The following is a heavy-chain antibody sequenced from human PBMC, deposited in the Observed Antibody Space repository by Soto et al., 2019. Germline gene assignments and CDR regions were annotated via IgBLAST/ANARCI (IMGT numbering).Heavy chain of an antibody. CDR2: INPNSGGT. J-gene: IGHJ4*02. Sequence: SVKVSCKAAGYTFTVYYIHWVRQAPGQGLEWMGWINPNSGGTNYAQKFQGWVTMTRDTSISTAYMELSRLRSDDTAVYYCASSIAVAGSFDYWGQGTLVTVSS. CDR1: GYTFTVYY. V-gene: IGHV1-2*04. D-gene: IGHD6-19*01. CDR3: ASSIAVAGSFDY.